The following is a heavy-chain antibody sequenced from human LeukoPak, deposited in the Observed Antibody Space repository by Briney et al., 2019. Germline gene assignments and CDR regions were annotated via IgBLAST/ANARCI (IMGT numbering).Heavy chain of an antibody. CDR2: ISYDGSNK. CDR1: GFTFSSYG. Sequence: PGGSLRLSCAASGFTFSSYGMHWVRQAPGKGLEWVAVISYDGSNKYYADSVKGRFTISRDNPKNTLYLQMNSLRAEDTAVYYCAKERIAVAGGYLDYWGQGTLVTVSS. D-gene: IGHD6-19*01. V-gene: IGHV3-30*18. J-gene: IGHJ4*02. CDR3: AKERIAVAGGYLDY.